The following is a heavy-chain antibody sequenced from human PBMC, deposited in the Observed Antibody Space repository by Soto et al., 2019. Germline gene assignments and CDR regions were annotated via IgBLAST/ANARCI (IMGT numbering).Heavy chain of an antibody. CDR2: IIPILGIA. Sequence: GASVKVSCKASGGTFSSYTISWVRQAPGQGLEWMGRIIPILGIANYAQKFQGRVTITADKSTSTAYMELSSLRSEDTAVYYCARGYHGDYRYYFDYWGQGTLVTVSS. CDR3: ARGYHGDYRYYFDY. CDR1: GGTFSSYT. J-gene: IGHJ4*02. V-gene: IGHV1-69*02. D-gene: IGHD4-17*01.